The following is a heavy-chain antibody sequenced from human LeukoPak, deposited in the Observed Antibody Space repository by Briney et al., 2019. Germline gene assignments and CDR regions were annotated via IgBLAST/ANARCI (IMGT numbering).Heavy chain of an antibody. D-gene: IGHD6-19*01. CDR3: ARDRLAVDTYWYFDL. Sequence: ASVKVSCKASGYTFTVYYMHWVRQAPGQGLEWMGWINPNSGGTNYAQKFQGRVTMTRDTSISTAYMELSRLRSDDTAVYYCARDRLAVDTYWYFDLWGRGTLVTVSS. J-gene: IGHJ2*01. V-gene: IGHV1-2*02. CDR1: GYTFTVYY. CDR2: INPNSGGT.